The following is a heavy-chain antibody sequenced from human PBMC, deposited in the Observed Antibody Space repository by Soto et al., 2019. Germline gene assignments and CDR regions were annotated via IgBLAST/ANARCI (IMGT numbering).Heavy chain of an antibody. J-gene: IGHJ5*02. Sequence: QVQLQESGPGLVKPSQTLSLTCTGSGGSFNIDYYYWTWIRQNPGKGLEWIGYISHSGSAYYNPSSKGRVPRSVDPSKNQFSLNLSSVTAADTAVYYCARHTVTLIDLWGQGTMVTVSS. CDR3: ARHTVTLIDL. V-gene: IGHV4-31*03. CDR1: GGSFNIDYYY. D-gene: IGHD4-17*01. CDR2: ISHSGSA.